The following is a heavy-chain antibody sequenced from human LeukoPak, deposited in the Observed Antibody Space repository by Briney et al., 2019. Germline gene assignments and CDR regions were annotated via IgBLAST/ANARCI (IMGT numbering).Heavy chain of an antibody. Sequence: SETLSLTCTVSGYSISSGYYWGWIRQPPGKGLEWIGSIYYSGSTYYNPSLKSRATISVDTSKNQFSLKLSSVTAADTAVYYCARASNWFDPWGQGTLVTVSS. CDR3: ARASNWFDP. J-gene: IGHJ5*02. CDR2: IYYSGST. V-gene: IGHV4-38-2*02. CDR1: GYSISSGYY.